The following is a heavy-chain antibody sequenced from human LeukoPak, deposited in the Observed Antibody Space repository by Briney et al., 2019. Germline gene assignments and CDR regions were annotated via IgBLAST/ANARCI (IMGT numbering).Heavy chain of an antibody. CDR2: IYHSGST. CDR1: GGSISSSNW. D-gene: IGHD3-9*01. J-gene: IGHJ5*02. Sequence: SETLSLTCAVSGGSISSSNWWSWVRQPPGKGLDWIGEIYHSGSTNYNPSLKSRVTISVDKSKNQFSLKLSSVTAADTAVYYCARVATYYDILTGRFDPWGQGTLVTVPS. CDR3: ARVATYYDILTGRFDP. V-gene: IGHV4-4*02.